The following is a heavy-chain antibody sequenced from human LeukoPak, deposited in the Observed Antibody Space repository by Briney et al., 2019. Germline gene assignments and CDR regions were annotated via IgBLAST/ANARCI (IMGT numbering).Heavy chain of an antibody. CDR1: GGSISSSTYY. V-gene: IGHV4-39*07. CDR3: ASSLYDFWSGYLSNWFDP. CDR2: IYYSGST. Sequence: PSETLSLTCTVSGGSISSSTYYWGWIRQPPGTGLEWIGSIYYSGSTNYNPSLKSRVTISVDTSKNQFSLKLSSVTAADTAVYYCASSLYDFWSGYLSNWFDPWGQGTLVTVSS. D-gene: IGHD3-3*01. J-gene: IGHJ5*02.